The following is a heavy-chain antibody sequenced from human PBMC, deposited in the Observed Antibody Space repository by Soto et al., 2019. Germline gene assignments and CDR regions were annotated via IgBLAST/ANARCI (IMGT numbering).Heavy chain of an antibody. V-gene: IGHV3-73*01. D-gene: IGHD4-17*01. Sequence: EVQLVESGGGLVQPGESLKLSCAVSGFTFSGSAMHWVRQASRKGLEWVGRIRSKANNYATAYAASVKGRFTISRDDSKNTAHVQMNSLQSEDTAVYYCTRGYGDYVRDYWGQGTLVTVSS. CDR1: GFTFSGSA. CDR2: IRSKANNYAT. CDR3: TRGYGDYVRDY. J-gene: IGHJ4*02.